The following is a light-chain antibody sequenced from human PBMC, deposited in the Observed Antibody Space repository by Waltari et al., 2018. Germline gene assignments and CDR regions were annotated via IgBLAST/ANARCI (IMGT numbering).Light chain of an antibody. J-gene: IGLJ3*02. CDR2: RND. V-gene: IGLV1-44*01. Sequence: QSVLTQPPSASGTPGQRGTSSCSGRYSNSGSNVVNWSQQLPGKAPKLLIYRNDQRPSGVPDRFSGSKSGSSASLAIGGLQSEDEADYYCAAWDDSLNGHWVFGGGTKVTVL. CDR3: AAWDDSLNGHWV. CDR1: YSNSGSNV.